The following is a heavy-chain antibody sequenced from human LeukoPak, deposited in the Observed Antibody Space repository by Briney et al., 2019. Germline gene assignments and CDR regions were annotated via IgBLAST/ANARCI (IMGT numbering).Heavy chain of an antibody. Sequence: SETLSLTCTVSGVSISSGDYYWSWIRQPPGKGLECIGYIYYSGGTYYNPSLKSRVTISVDTSKNQFSLKLTSVTAADTAVYYCARWVGGYSYGYDYWGQGTLVTVSS. D-gene: IGHD5-18*01. J-gene: IGHJ4*02. V-gene: IGHV4-30-4*01. CDR3: ARWVGGYSYGYDY. CDR1: GVSISSGDYY. CDR2: IYYSGGT.